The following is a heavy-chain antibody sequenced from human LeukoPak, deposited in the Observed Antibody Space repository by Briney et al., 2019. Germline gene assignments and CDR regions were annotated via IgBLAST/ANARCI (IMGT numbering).Heavy chain of an antibody. V-gene: IGHV4-4*07. D-gene: IGHD3-9*01. CDR1: GGSISSYY. J-gene: IGHJ6*03. CDR2: IYTSGST. CDR3: ARAFEGRRAYYMDV. Sequence: SETLSLTCTVSGGSISSYYWSWIRQPAGKGLEWIGRIYTSGSTNYNPSLKSRVTISVDTSKNQFSLKLSSVTAADTAVYYCARAFEGRRAYYMDVWGKGTTVTVSS.